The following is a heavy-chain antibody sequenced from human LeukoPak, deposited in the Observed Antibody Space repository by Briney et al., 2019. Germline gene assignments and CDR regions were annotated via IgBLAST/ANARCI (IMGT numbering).Heavy chain of an antibody. CDR1: GGSISSSSYY. CDR2: INHSRST. J-gene: IGHJ4*02. CDR3: ARAGDYGDYLVDY. D-gene: IGHD4-17*01. Sequence: SETLSLTCTVSGGSISSSSYYWGWIRQSPGKGLEWIGEINHSRSTNYNPSLKSRVTISVDTSKNQFSLKLSSVTAADTAVYYCARAGDYGDYLVDYWGQGTLVTVSS. V-gene: IGHV4-39*07.